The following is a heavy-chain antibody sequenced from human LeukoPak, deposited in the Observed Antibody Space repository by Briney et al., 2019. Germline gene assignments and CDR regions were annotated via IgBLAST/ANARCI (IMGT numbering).Heavy chain of an antibody. CDR1: GYTFTGYY. D-gene: IGHD6-19*01. CDR3: ARDLAHSSGWYLDY. V-gene: IGHV1-2*02. J-gene: IGHJ4*02. Sequence: ASVKVSCKASGYTFTGYYMHWVRQAPGQGLGWMGWINPNSGGTNYAQKVQGRVTMTRDTSTSTAYMELSRLRSDDTAVYYCARDLAHSSGWYLDYWGQGTLVTASS. CDR2: INPNSGGT.